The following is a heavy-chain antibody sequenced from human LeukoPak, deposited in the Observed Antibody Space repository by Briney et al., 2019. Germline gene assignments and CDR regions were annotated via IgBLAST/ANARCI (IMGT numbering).Heavy chain of an antibody. CDR1: GYTFTSYG. V-gene: IGHV1-18*01. Sequence: ASVKVSCKASGYTFTSYGISWVRQAPGQGLEWMGWISAYNGNTNYAQKLQGRVTMTTDTSTSTAYMELRSLRSDDTAVYHCARSDFWSGSYYYYGMDVWGQGTTVTVSS. CDR2: ISAYNGNT. D-gene: IGHD3-3*01. J-gene: IGHJ6*02. CDR3: ARSDFWSGSYYYYGMDV.